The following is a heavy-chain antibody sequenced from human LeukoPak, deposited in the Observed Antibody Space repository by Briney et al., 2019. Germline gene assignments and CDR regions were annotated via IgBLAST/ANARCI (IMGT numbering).Heavy chain of an antibody. D-gene: IGHD3-3*01. V-gene: IGHV3-9*01. Sequence: PGRSLRLSCAASGFTFDDYAMHWVRQAPGKGLEWVSGISWNSGSIGYADSVKGRFTISRDNAKNSLYLQMNSLRAEDTAVYYCATVGSREFLEWSEQALDAFDIWGQGTMVTVSS. CDR3: ATVGSREFLEWSEQALDAFDI. CDR2: ISWNSGSI. CDR1: GFTFDDYA. J-gene: IGHJ3*02.